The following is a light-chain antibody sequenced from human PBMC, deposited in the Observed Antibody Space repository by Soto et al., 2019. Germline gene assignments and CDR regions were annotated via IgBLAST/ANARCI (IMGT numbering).Light chain of an antibody. J-gene: IGLJ1*01. V-gene: IGLV3-21*02. CDR2: DDA. CDR3: QVWDSSSDHYV. CDR1: NIGSES. Sequence: SYELTQPPSVSVAPGQTARITCGGHNIGSESVHWYQQKPGQAPVLVVCDDADRPSGIPERFSGSNSGNTATLTISRVEAGDEADYYCQVWDSSSDHYVLGTGTKVTVL.